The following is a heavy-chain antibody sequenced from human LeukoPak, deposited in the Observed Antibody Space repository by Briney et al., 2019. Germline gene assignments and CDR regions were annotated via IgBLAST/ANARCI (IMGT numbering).Heavy chain of an antibody. CDR1: RFTFSSYG. CDR2: IRYDGHNK. CDR3: ARDRRASL. Sequence: GGSLRLSCAASRFTFSSYGMHWVRQAPGKGLEWVAFIRYDGHNKYYADSVKGRFTISRDNSKNTLYLQMNSLRAEDTAVYYCARDRRASLWGQGTLVTVSS. D-gene: IGHD2-21*01. V-gene: IGHV3-30*02. J-gene: IGHJ4*02.